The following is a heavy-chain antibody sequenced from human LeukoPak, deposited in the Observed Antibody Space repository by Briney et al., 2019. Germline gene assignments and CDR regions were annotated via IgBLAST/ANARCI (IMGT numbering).Heavy chain of an antibody. V-gene: IGHV3-33*01. CDR2: IWYDGSNN. D-gene: IGHD1-26*01. J-gene: IGHJ4*02. CDR3: SSGSYYSPYYFDY. Sequence: GRSLRLSCAASGFTFSSYGMHWVRQAPGKGLEWVAVIWYDGSNNYYADSVKGRFTISRDNSKNTLYLQMNSLRAEDTAVYYCSSGSYYSPYYFDYWGQGTLVTASS. CDR1: GFTFSSYG.